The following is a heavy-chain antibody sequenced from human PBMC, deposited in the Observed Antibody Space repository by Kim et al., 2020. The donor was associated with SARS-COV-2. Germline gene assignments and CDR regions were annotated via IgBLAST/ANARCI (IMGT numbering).Heavy chain of an antibody. CDR3: AKDREGFTGGACDV. CDR1: GFKFANYA. D-gene: IGHD3-10*01. J-gene: IGHJ3*01. Sequence: GGSLRLSCAASGFKFANYAMHWVRQVPGKGLEWVSGVNWSADMIGYVDSVKGRFVISRDNARNSLYLEMSSLRPEDTAVYFCAKDREGFTGGACDVWGQGTMVTVSS. CDR2: VNWSADMI. V-gene: IGHV3-9*01.